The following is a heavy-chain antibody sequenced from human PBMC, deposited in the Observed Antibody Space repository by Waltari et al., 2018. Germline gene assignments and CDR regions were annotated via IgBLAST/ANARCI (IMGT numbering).Heavy chain of an antibody. V-gene: IGHV4-59*08. CDR1: GGSLSSHY. CDR2: IHYTGSA. J-gene: IGHJ4*02. Sequence: QVQLQESGPGLVRPSDTLSLPCTIPGGSLSSHYWSWIRQSPGEGLQWIGYIHYTGSATYRPSLKSRVSLSIDSSKQSFSLRLSAVTAADTAKYFCARHAGASFDYWGPGKLVTVSS. D-gene: IGHD1-26*01. CDR3: ARHAGASFDY.